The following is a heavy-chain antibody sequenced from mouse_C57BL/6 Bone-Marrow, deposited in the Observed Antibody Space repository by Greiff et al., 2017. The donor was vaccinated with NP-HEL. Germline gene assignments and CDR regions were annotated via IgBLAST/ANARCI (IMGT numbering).Heavy chain of an antibody. D-gene: IGHD1-1*01. Sequence: EVQLQQSGAELVRPGASVKLSCTVSGFNIKDDYMHWVKQRPEQGLEWIGWIDPENGDTEYASKFQGTATITADTSSNTAYLQLSSLTSEDTAVYYCTTGGSSPYAMDYGGQGTSVTVSS. CDR3: TTGGSSPYAMDY. J-gene: IGHJ4*01. V-gene: IGHV14-4*01. CDR2: IDPENGDT. CDR1: GFNIKDDY.